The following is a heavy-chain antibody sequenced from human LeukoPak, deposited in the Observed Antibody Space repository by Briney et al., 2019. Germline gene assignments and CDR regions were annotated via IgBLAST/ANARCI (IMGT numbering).Heavy chain of an antibody. Sequence: GGPLRLSCAASGFNFSSYALHWVRQAPGEGLEYVSANSSNGGSTYYANPVKGSFTIPRDNSKKKLSLQVVSLRAEDMAVYFCARGRIAARPHFDYWGQGTLVTVSS. CDR1: GFNFSSYA. J-gene: IGHJ4*02. V-gene: IGHV3-64*01. CDR3: ARGRIAARPHFDY. D-gene: IGHD6-6*01. CDR2: NSSNGGST.